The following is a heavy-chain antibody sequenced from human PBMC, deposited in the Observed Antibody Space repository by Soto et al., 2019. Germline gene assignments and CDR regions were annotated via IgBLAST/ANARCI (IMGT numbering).Heavy chain of an antibody. CDR2: FDPEDGET. J-gene: IGHJ4*02. CDR1: GYTLTELS. D-gene: IGHD3-10*01. V-gene: IGHV1-24*01. CDR3: ATDPTTAVRGVLPANY. Sequence: ASVKVSCKVSGYTLTELSMHWVRQAPGKGLEWMGGFDPEDGETIYAQKFQGRVTMTEDTSTDTAYMELSSLRSEDTAVYYCATDPTTAVRGVLPANYWGQGTLVTVSS.